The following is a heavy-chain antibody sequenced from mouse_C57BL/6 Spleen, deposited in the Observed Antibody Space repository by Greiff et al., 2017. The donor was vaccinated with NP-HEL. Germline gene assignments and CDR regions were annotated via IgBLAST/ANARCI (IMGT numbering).Heavy chain of an antibody. CDR3: ARSGITTGGFAY. J-gene: IGHJ3*01. CDR1: GYAFSSYW. Sequence: QVQLKESGAELVKPGASVKISCKASGYAFSSYWMNWVKQRPGKGLEWIGQIYPGDGDTNYNGKFKGKATLTADKSSSTAYMQLSSLTSEDSAVYFCARSGITTGGFAYWGQGTLVTVSA. CDR2: IYPGDGDT. V-gene: IGHV1-80*01. D-gene: IGHD1-1*01.